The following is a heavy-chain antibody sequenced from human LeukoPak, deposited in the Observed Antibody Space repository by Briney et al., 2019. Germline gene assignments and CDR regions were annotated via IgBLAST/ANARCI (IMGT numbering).Heavy chain of an antibody. V-gene: IGHV6-1*01. CDR3: ARDWTTTGTFGY. J-gene: IGHJ4*02. Sequence: SETLSLTCSVSGGSISSYYWNWIRQSPSRGLEWLGRTYYRSKWYSDYAPSVISRITISPDTSKNEFSLQLVSVTPEDTAVYYCARDWTTTGTFGYWGQGTLVTVSS. D-gene: IGHD1-1*01. CDR1: GGSISSYY. CDR2: TYYRSKWYS.